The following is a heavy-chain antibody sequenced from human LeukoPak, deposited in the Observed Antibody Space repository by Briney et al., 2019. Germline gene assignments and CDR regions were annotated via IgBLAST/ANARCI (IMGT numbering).Heavy chain of an antibody. D-gene: IGHD7-27*01. CDR3: ARDSNWGFDY. CDR1: GDSVSTNSVA. Sequence: SQTSSLTCAISGDSVSTNSVAWNWIRQSPSGGLEWLGKTRYRSKWYSDYAVSVKSRITINPDTSKNQFSLQLNSVTPEDTAVYYCARDSNWGFDYWGQGTLVTVSS. CDR2: TRYRSKWYS. V-gene: IGHV6-1*01. J-gene: IGHJ4*02.